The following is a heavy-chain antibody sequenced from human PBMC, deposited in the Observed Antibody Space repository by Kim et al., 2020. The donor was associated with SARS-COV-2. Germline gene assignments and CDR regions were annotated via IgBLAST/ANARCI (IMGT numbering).Heavy chain of an antibody. D-gene: IGHD2-2*03. Sequence: ASVKVSCKASGYTFSIYAMHWVRQAPGQRLEWMGWINAANGDTKYSQKFQGRVTFTRDTSASTAYMEMSNLRVEDTAVYYCARGYGYCSATSCQTADSWGQGTLVTVSS. J-gene: IGHJ4*02. CDR1: GYTFSIYA. CDR2: INAANGDT. V-gene: IGHV1-3*01. CDR3: ARGYGYCSATSCQTADS.